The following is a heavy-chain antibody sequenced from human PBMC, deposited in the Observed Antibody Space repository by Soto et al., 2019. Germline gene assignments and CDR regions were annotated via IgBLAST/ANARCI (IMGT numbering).Heavy chain of an antibody. Sequence: GGSLRLSCAASGFTFDDYAMHWVRQAPGKGLEWVSGISWNSGSIGYADSVKGRFTISRDNAKNSLYLQMNSLRAEDTALYYCAKALDSNYYYGMDVWGQGTTVTVSS. V-gene: IGHV3-9*01. CDR3: AKALDSNYYYGMDV. D-gene: IGHD2-21*01. CDR1: GFTFDDYA. CDR2: ISWNSGSI. J-gene: IGHJ6*02.